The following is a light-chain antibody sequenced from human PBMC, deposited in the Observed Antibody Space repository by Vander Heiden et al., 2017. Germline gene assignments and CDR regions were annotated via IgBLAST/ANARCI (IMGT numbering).Light chain of an antibody. CDR1: QDISNY. CDR2: DAS. CDR3: QQYDNLPPLT. Sequence: DIQMTQSSSSLSASVGDRVTITCQASQDISNYLNWYQQKPGKAPKLLIYDASNLETGVPSRFSGSGSGTDFTFTISSLQPEDIATYYCQQYDNLPPLTFGHGTKVDIK. J-gene: IGKJ3*01. V-gene: IGKV1-33*01.